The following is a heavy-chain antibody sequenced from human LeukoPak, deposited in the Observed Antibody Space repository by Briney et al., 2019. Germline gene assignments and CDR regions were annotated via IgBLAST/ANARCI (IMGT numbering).Heavy chain of an antibody. CDR1: GYTFTSYG. CDR2: ISGYNGNT. V-gene: IGHV1-18*01. CDR3: ARRAEWLADY. Sequence: ASVKVSCKASGYTFTSYGISWVRQAPGQGLEWMGWISGYNGNTKYAQKFQARVTLTTDTSTSTAYMELRSLRSDDTAVYYCARRAEWLADYWGQGTLVTVSS. D-gene: IGHD6-19*01. J-gene: IGHJ4*02.